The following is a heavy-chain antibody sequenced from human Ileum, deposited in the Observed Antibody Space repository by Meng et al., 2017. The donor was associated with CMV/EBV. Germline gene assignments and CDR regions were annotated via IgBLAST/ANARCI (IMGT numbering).Heavy chain of an antibody. CDR2: INPSGGST. Sequence: ASVKVSCKASGYTFTSYYMHWVRQAPGQGLEWMGIINPSGGSTSYAQKFQGRVTMTRDTSTSTVYMELSSLRSEDTAVYYCARDGTYQVYYYGMDVWGQGTTVTVSS. V-gene: IGHV1-46*01. J-gene: IGHJ6*02. CDR1: GYTFTSYY. D-gene: IGHD2-2*01. CDR3: ARDGTYQVYYYGMDV.